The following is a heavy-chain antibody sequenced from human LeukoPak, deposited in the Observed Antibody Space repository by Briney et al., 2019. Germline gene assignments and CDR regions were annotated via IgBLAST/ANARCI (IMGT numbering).Heavy chain of an antibody. V-gene: IGHV4-34*01. CDR1: GGSFSGYY. J-gene: IGHJ4*02. CDR3: ARGSRFRYGRSWATDY. CDR2: INHSGST. D-gene: IGHD6-13*01. Sequence: SETLSLTCAVYGGSFSGYYWSWIRQPPGKGLEWIGEINHSGSTNYNPSLKSRVTISVDTSKNQFSLKLSSVTAADTAVYYCARGSRFRYGRSWATDYWGQGTLVTVS.